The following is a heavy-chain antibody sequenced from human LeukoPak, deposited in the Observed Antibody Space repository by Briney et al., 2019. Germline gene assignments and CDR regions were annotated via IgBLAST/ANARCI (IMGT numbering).Heavy chain of an antibody. J-gene: IGHJ4*02. Sequence: GGSLRLSCAASGFTFSSYWMHWVRQPPGKGLVWVSHINSDGRIITYADSVKGRFTISRDNAKNTLYLQMTSLRAEDTAVYYCTRGNPFYYDKSGYPDYWGQGTLVTVSS. D-gene: IGHD3-22*01. CDR3: TRGNPFYYDKSGYPDY. V-gene: IGHV3-74*03. CDR2: INSDGRII. CDR1: GFTFSSYW.